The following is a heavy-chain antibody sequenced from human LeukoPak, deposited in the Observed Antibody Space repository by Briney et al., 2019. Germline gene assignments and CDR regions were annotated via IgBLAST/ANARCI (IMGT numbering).Heavy chain of an antibody. Sequence: SETLSLTCTVPGDSISSGTYYWSWIRQPAGKGLEWIGRVYSSGNTIYNPSLKSRVTISIGTSKNQFFLKLSSVTAADTAAYYCARGVGSSSSNWFDPWGQGTLVTVSS. J-gene: IGHJ5*02. CDR3: ARGVGSSSSNWFDP. V-gene: IGHV4-61*02. CDR1: GDSISSGTYY. D-gene: IGHD6-6*01. CDR2: VYSSGNT.